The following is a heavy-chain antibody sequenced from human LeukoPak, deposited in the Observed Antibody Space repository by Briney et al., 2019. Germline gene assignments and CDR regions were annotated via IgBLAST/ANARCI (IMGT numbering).Heavy chain of an antibody. CDR2: INHSGST. V-gene: IGHV4-34*01. D-gene: IGHD3-3*02. CDR1: GGSFSGYY. J-gene: IGHJ6*03. CDR3: ARILVKVVGYMDV. Sequence: SETLSLTCAVYGGSFSGYYWSWIRQPPGKGLEWIGEINHSGSTNYNPSLKSRVTISVDTSKNQFSLKLSSVTAADTAVYYCARILVKVVGYMDVWGKGTTVTVSS.